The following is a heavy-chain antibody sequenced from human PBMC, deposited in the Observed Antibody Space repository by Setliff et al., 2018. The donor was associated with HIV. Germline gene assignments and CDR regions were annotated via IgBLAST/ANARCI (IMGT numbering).Heavy chain of an antibody. D-gene: IGHD3-22*01. J-gene: IGHJ1*01. V-gene: IGHV4-39*01. Sequence: LTCSVSGGSVSSSSHYWGWIRQPPGKGLEWIGSIYYSGSTYYNPSLKSRLTISVDTSNNQFSLKLTSVTDADTAVYYCARQGYNYDSSGYLIPAGYFQHWGQGTLVTVSS. CDR3: ARQGYNYDSSGYLIPAGYFQH. CDR2: IYYSGST. CDR1: GGSVSSSSHY.